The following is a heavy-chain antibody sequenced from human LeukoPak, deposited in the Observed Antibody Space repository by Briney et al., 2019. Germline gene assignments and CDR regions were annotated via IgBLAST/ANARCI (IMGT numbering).Heavy chain of an antibody. D-gene: IGHD3-9*01. CDR1: GYSFTSYW. V-gene: IGHV5-51*01. CDR3: ARHAPYYDILTGYYKVYYYYMDV. Sequence: GESLKISCKGSGYSFTSYWIGWVRQMPGKGLEWMGIIYPGDSDTRYSPSFQGQVTISADKSISTAYLQWSSLKASDTAMYYCARHAPYYDILTGYYKVYYYYMDVWGKGTTVTISS. J-gene: IGHJ6*03. CDR2: IYPGDSDT.